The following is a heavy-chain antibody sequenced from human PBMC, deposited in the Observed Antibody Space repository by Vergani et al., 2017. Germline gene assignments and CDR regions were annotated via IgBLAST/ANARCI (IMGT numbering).Heavy chain of an antibody. Sequence: EVQLVESGGGLVKPGGSLRLSCAASGFTFSSYSMNWVRQAPGKGLEWVSSISSSSSYIYYADSVKGRFTISRDNAKNSLYLQRNSLRAEDTAVYYCARSGGSGWYRNDYWGQGTLVTVSS. CDR1: GFTFSSYS. D-gene: IGHD6-19*01. V-gene: IGHV3-21*01. J-gene: IGHJ4*02. CDR2: ISSSSSYI. CDR3: ARSGGSGWYRNDY.